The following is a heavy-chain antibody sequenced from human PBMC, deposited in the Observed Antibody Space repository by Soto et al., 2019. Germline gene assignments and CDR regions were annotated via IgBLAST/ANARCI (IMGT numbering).Heavy chain of an antibody. J-gene: IGHJ6*02. CDR3: ARNPTVVTPYYYYGMDV. V-gene: IGHV4-34*01. Sequence: SETLSLTCAVYGGSFSGYYWSWIRQPPGRGLEWIGEINHSGSTNYNPSLKSRVTISVDTSKNQFSLKLSSVTAADTAVYYCARNPTVVTPYYYYGMDVWGQGTTVTVSS. CDR2: INHSGST. CDR1: GGSFSGYY. D-gene: IGHD2-15*01.